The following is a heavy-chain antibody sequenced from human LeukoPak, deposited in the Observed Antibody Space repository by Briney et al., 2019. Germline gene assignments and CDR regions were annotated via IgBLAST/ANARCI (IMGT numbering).Heavy chain of an antibody. CDR2: ISGSGGST. CDR1: GFTFSNYA. CDR3: AKQGYDSGWAYFDS. J-gene: IGHJ4*02. V-gene: IGHV3-23*01. Sequence: PGGSLRLSCAASGFTFSNYALSWVRQAPGKGLEWVSAISGSGGSTYYADSVKGRFTISRDNSKNTLYLQVKSLRAEDTAVYYCAKQGYDSGWAYFDSWGQGTLVTVSS. D-gene: IGHD6-19*01.